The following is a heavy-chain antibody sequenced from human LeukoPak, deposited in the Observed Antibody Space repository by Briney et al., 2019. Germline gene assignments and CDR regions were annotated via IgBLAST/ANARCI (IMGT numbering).Heavy chain of an antibody. Sequence: GGSLRLSCAASGFTFSSYSMNWVRQAPGKGLEWVSSISSSSSYIYYADSVKGRFTIARDNSKNSLSLQMNSLRPEDTALYYCAKGPGAAVAKRYIQHWGQGTLVTVSS. D-gene: IGHD6-19*01. CDR2: ISSSSSYI. CDR1: GFTFSSYS. J-gene: IGHJ1*01. CDR3: AKGPGAAVAKRYIQH. V-gene: IGHV3-21*04.